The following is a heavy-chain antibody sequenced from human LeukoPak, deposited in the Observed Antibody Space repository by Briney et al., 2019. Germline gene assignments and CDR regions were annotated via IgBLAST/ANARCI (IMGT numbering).Heavy chain of an antibody. CDR1: GITFSKYA. CDR3: AREGDSSGWHGAFDI. D-gene: IGHD6-19*01. CDR2: INTDGSST. Sequence: PGGSLRLSCAASGITFSKYAMSWVRQAPGKGLVWVSRINTDGSSTSYADSVKGRFTISRDNAKNTLYLQMNSLRAEDTAVYYCAREGDSSGWHGAFDIWGQGTMVTVSS. V-gene: IGHV3-74*01. J-gene: IGHJ3*02.